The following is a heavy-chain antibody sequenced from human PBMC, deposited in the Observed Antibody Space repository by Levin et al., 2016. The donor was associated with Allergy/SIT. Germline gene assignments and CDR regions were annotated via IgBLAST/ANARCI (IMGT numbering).Heavy chain of an antibody. V-gene: IGHV1-2*04. D-gene: IGHD6-19*01. J-gene: IGHJ4*02. CDR2: INPNSGGT. CDR3: ARDQGIAVAGLFDY. Sequence: ASVKVSCKASGYTFTGYYMHWVRQAPGQGLEWMGWINPNSGGTNYAQKFQGWVTMTRDTSISTAYMELSRLRSDDTAVYYCARDQGIAVAGLFDYWGQGTLVTVSS. CDR1: GYTFTGYY.